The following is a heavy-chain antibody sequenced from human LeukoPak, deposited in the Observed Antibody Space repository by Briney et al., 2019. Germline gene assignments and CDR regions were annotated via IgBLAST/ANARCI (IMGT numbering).Heavy chain of an antibody. CDR1: GYTFTGYY. CDR2: INPNSGGT. CDR3: ARAVYDSSGYYYVPLGY. J-gene: IGHJ4*02. D-gene: IGHD3-22*01. V-gene: IGHV1-2*02. Sequence: ASVKVSCKASGYTFTGYYMHWVRQAPGQGLEWMGWINPNSGGTNYAQKFQGRVTMTRDTSISTAYMELSRLRSGDTAVYYCARAVYDSSGYYYVPLGYWGQGTLVTVSS.